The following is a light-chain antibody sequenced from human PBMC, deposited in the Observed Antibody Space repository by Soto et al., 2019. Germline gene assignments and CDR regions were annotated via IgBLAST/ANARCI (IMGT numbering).Light chain of an antibody. Sequence: DIVLTQSPGTLSVSPGERATLSCRASQSVSSSYLAWYQQKPGQAPRLLIYGASSRATGIPDRFSGSGSGTDFTLTISRLEPEDFAVYYCQQYGSSQITFGQGTRLEI. V-gene: IGKV3-20*01. CDR3: QQYGSSQIT. J-gene: IGKJ5*01. CDR1: QSVSSSY. CDR2: GAS.